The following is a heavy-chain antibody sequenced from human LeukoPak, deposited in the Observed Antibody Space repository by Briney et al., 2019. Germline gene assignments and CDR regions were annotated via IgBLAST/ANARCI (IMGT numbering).Heavy chain of an antibody. V-gene: IGHV5-10-1*01. Sequence: GESLKISCKGSGYSFTSYWISWVRQMPGKGQEWMGRIDPSDSYTNYSPSFQGHVTISADKSISTAYVQWSSLKASDTAMYYCARRTGYCSSTSCYGRLAFDIWGQGTMVTVSS. CDR1: GYSFTSYW. CDR3: ARRTGYCSSTSCYGRLAFDI. J-gene: IGHJ3*02. D-gene: IGHD2-2*01. CDR2: IDPSDSYT.